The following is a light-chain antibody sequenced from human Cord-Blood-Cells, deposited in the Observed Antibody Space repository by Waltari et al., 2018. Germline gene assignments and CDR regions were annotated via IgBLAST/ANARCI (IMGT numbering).Light chain of an antibody. CDR2: DAS. J-gene: IGKJ4*01. Sequence: EIVLTQSPATLSLSPGERATLSCRASQRVSSYLACDRQKPGQAPRLLIYDASNRATGIPARFRGSGSGTDFTLTISSLEPEDFAVYYCQQRSNWPPALTFGGGTKVEIK. V-gene: IGKV3-11*01. CDR3: QQRSNWPPALT. CDR1: QRVSSY.